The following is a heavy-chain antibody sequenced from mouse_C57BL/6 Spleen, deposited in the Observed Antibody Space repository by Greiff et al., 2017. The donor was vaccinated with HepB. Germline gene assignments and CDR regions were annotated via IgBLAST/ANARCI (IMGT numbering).Heavy chain of an antibody. CDR1: GYAFSSSW. V-gene: IGHV1-82*01. CDR2: IYPGDGDT. J-gene: IGHJ4*01. D-gene: IGHD1-2*01. CDR3: ARDGYSHAMDY. Sequence: VQLQQSGPELVKPGASVKISCKASGYAFSSSWMNWVKQRPGKGLEWIGRIYPGDGDTNYNGKFKGKATLTADKSSSTAYMQLSSLTSEDSAVYFCARDGYSHAMDYWGQGTSVTVSS.